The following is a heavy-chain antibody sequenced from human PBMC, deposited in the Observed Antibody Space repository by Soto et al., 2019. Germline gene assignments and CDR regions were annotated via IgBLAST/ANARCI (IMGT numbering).Heavy chain of an antibody. CDR2: IYHSGST. CDR3: ARVPDR. V-gene: IGHV4-30-2*01. CDR1: GGSISSYS. Sequence: SETLSLTCTGSGGSISSYSWSWIRQPPGKGLEWIGYIYHSGSTYYNPSLKSRVTISVDRSKNQFSLKLSSVTAADTAVYYCARVPDRWGQGTLVTVSS. J-gene: IGHJ5*02.